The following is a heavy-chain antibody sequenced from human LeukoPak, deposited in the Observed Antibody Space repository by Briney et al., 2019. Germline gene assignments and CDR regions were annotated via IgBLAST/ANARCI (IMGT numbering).Heavy chain of an antibody. CDR2: INHSGST. D-gene: IGHD3-22*01. Sequence: SETLSLTCAVYGGSFSGYYWSLIRQPPGKGLEWIGEINHSGSTNYNPSLKSRVTISVDTSKNQFSLKLSSVTAADTAVYYCARVHGYYDSSGLNYWGQGTLVTVSS. V-gene: IGHV4-34*01. CDR3: ARVHGYYDSSGLNY. CDR1: GGSFSGYY. J-gene: IGHJ4*02.